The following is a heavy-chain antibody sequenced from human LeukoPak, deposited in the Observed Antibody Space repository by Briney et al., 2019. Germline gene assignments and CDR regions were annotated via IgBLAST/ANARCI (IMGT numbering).Heavy chain of an antibody. CDR2: TSSSDSGK. CDR1: GFTLSSYA. J-gene: IGHJ4*02. V-gene: IGHV3-23*01. CDR3: AKDPIWWNYFDY. D-gene: IGHD3-16*01. Sequence: GGSLRLSCVVSGFTLSSYAMSWVRQAPGKGLEWVAATSSSDSGKYHADSVKGRFTISRDNSKNTLYLQMNSLRAEDTAVYYCAKDPIWWNYFDYWGQGTLVTVSS.